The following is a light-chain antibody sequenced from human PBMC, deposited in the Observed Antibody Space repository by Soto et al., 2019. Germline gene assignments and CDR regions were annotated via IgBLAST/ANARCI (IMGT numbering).Light chain of an antibody. CDR1: QGIGNA. CDR2: GAS. V-gene: IGKV1-6*01. J-gene: IGKJ1*01. Sequence: ILMTQSPTSLSASVGQRGNLSFRASQGIGNALGWYQQKPGKPPKVLIYGASNLQSGVPPRFSGSGSGTDFTLAISSLQPEDSATYYCLQDINYPWTFGQGTKVDIK. CDR3: LQDINYPWT.